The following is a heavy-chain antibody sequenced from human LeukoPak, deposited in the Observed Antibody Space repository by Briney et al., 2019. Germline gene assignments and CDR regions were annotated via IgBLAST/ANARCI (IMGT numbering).Heavy chain of an antibody. CDR2: SYYSGST. J-gene: IGHJ3*02. Sequence: NPSETLSLTCTVSGGSISSGDYYWSWIRQPPGKGLEWIGYSYYSGSTYYNPSLKSRVTISVDTSKNQFSLKLSSVTAADTAVYYCARFSEDPYGYGYRLGAFDIWGQGTMVTVSS. CDR3: ARFSEDPYGYGYRLGAFDI. D-gene: IGHD5-18*01. V-gene: IGHV4-30-4*01. CDR1: GGSISSGDYY.